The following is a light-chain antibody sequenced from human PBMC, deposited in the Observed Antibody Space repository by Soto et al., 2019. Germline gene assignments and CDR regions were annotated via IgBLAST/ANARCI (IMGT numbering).Light chain of an antibody. V-gene: IGKV3-20*01. J-gene: IGKJ4*01. CDR3: HHYGSSPPT. CDR1: QSVSSSF. CDR2: GAS. Sequence: ENVLTQSPDTLSLSQGDRATLSCRASQSVSSSFLAWYQQKPSQAPTLLIHGASSRETGIPDKFSGSGSGTDFTLTISRLEPEEFANYICHHYGSSPPTLRGGTKVDIK.